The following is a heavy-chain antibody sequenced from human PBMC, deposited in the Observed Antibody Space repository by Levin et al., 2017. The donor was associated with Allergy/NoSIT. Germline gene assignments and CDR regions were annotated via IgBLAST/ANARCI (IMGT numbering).Heavy chain of an antibody. D-gene: IGHD3-3*01. CDR3: AQGTTIFGVVSQFDY. CDR2: IKSDGSST. CDR1: GFTFSSYW. Sequence: RSGGSLRLSCAASGFTFSSYWMHWVRQAPGKGLVWVSRIKSDGSSTRYADSVKGRFTISRDNTKNTLFLQMNSLRAEDTAIYYCAQGTTIFGVVSQFDYWGQGTLVTVSS. J-gene: IGHJ4*02. V-gene: IGHV3-74*01.